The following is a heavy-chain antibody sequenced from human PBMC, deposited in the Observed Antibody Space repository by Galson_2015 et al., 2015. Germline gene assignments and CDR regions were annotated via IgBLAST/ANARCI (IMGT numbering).Heavy chain of an antibody. Sequence: SLRLSCAASGFTFSDYWMSWVRQAPGKGLEWVALIRADGSEIYFLDSVKGRFTISRDNAQNSLYLQMNSLRAEDTAVYYCARGDGLTGGYWGQGTLGTVSS. V-gene: IGHV3-7*03. CDR3: ARGDGLTGGY. CDR2: IRADGSEI. D-gene: IGHD5-24*01. CDR1: GFTFSDYW. J-gene: IGHJ4*02.